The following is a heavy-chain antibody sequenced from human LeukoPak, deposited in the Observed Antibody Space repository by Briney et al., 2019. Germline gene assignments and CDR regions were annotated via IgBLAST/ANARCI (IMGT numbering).Heavy chain of an antibody. Sequence: PSETLSLTCAVSGYSISSGYYWGWIRQPPGKGLEWIGSIYHSGSTYYNPSLKSRVTISVDTSKNQFSLKLSSVTAADTAVYYCASGGYGDFIFDYWGQGTLVTVSS. CDR1: GYSISSGYY. D-gene: IGHD4-17*01. CDR3: ASGGYGDFIFDY. V-gene: IGHV4-38-2*01. CDR2: IYHSGST. J-gene: IGHJ4*02.